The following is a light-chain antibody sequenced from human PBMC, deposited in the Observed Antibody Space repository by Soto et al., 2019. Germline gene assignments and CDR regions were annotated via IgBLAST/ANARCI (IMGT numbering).Light chain of an antibody. CDR2: KAS. CDR3: QQYKSSSA. CDR1: QTISSW. V-gene: IGKV1-5*03. J-gene: IGKJ1*01. Sequence: DRFTITCRASQTISSWLAWYQQKPGKAPKLLIYKASSLQSEVPSRFSGSGSGTEFTLTITSLQPDDFGVYYCQQYKSSSAFGQGTKVDIK.